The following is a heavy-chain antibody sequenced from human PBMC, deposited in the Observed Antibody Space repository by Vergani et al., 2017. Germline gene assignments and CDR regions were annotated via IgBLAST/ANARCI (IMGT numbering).Heavy chain of an antibody. Sequence: QVQLVQSGAEVKKPGASVRVSCKASDYTFTNYGISWVRQAPGQGLEWMGWISAYNGDTNYAQKLHGRVTMTTDASTSTAYMELRSLRSDDTAVYYCARDKLEYNSPRWNYWGQGSLVIVSS. D-gene: IGHD1-14*01. CDR1: DYTFTNYG. CDR2: ISAYNGDT. V-gene: IGHV1-18*01. CDR3: ARDKLEYNSPRWNY. J-gene: IGHJ4*02.